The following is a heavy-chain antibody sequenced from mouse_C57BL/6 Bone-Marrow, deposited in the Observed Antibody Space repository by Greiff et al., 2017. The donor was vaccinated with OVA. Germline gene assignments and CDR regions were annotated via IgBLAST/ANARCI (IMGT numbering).Heavy chain of an antibody. Sequence: QVQLQQSGAELARPGASVKMSCKASGYTFTSYTMHWVKQRPGRGLDWIGNLNPSSGYTKYNQKFKDKATLTADKSSSTAYMQLSSLTSEDSAVYYCARSGLRRGYAMDYWGQGTSVTVSS. V-gene: IGHV1-4*01. CDR3: ARSGLRRGYAMDY. CDR1: GYTFTSYT. CDR2: LNPSSGYT. J-gene: IGHJ4*01. D-gene: IGHD2-4*01.